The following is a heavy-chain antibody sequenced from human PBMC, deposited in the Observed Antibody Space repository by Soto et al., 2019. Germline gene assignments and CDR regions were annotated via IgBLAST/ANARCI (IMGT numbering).Heavy chain of an antibody. Sequence: GGSLRLSCAASGFTFRSFTMNWVRHAPGKGLEWVSTISSNSAYIYYTDALRGRFTISRDNAKNSLHLQMNSLRAEDTAVYYCTRDASRDSSARGWFDYWGPGTLVTVSS. D-gene: IGHD6-13*01. CDR1: GFTFRSFT. V-gene: IGHV3-21*01. J-gene: IGHJ5*01. CDR2: ISSNSAYI. CDR3: TRDASRDSSARGWFDY.